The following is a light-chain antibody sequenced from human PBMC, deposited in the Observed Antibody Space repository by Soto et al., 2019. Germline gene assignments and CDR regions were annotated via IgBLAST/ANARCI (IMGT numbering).Light chain of an antibody. Sequence: EIVMTEFSTSLSWSPRGRGTLFCQASSGVKNQLAWYHQKTCQAPRPLIYGASTRATGIPARFSGSGSGTEFTLTINDLQSEDFAVYYCQQYERWPPLTFGGGTKVEIK. CDR1: SGVKNQ. CDR3: QQYERWPPLT. CDR2: GAS. V-gene: IGKV3-15*01. J-gene: IGKJ4*01.